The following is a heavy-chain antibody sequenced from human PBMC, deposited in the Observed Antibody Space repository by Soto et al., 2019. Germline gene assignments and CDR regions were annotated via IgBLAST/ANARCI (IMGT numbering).Heavy chain of an antibody. Sequence: XSVKVSCKGSGGTFSSYAISWVRQAPGQGLEWMGWISGFNGQTNYALKFQGRVTLTTDASTSTAYMELRSLRSDDTAVYFCARVDPRGVAVVRDYWGQGTLVTVSS. CDR1: GGTFSSYA. D-gene: IGHD3-10*01. J-gene: IGHJ4*02. CDR2: ISGFNGQT. V-gene: IGHV1-18*01. CDR3: ARVDPRGVAVVRDY.